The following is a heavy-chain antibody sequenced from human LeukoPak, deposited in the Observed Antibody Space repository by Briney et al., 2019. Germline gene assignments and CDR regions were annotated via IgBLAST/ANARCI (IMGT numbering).Heavy chain of an antibody. V-gene: IGHV4-39*01. CDR3: ARRADWGHWVFDL. J-gene: IGHJ2*01. Sequence: PSETLSLTCTVSGGAINSRNYYWGWIRQPPRRGLEWIGSVYHSGSAYDNPSLKSRVNISADTSKNEISLKLSSVTAADTAIYYCARRADWGHWVFDLWGRGTLVSVSA. CDR1: GGAINSRNYY. CDR2: VYHSGSA. D-gene: IGHD3-16*01.